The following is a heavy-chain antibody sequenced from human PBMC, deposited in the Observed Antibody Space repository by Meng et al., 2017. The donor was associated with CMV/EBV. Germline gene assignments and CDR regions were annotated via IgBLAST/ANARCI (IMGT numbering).Heavy chain of an antibody. J-gene: IGHJ4*02. V-gene: IGHV3-74*01. D-gene: IGHD1-14*01. Sequence: GESLKISCAASGFTFSSYWMHWVRQAPGKGLLWVSRISTDGNSATYADSVKGRFTISRDNAKNTLYLQMSNLRAEDTAVYYCAAGFNRADYWGQETLVTVSS. CDR1: GFTFSSYW. CDR2: ISTDGNSA. CDR3: AAGFNRADY.